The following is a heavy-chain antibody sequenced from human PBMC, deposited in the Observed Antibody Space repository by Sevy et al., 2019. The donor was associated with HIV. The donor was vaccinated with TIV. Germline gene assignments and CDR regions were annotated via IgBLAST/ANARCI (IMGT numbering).Heavy chain of an antibody. CDR2: ISWNSGRI. Sequence: GGSLRLSCAASGFTFDDYAMHWVRQAPGKGLEWVSGISWNSGRIGYADSVKGRFTISRDNAKNSLYLQMNSLRAEDTALYYCAKGLAAAGTDGDYYYYYGTDVWGQGTTVTVSS. CDR1: GFTFDDYA. J-gene: IGHJ6*02. D-gene: IGHD6-13*01. CDR3: AKGLAAAGTDGDYYYYYGTDV. V-gene: IGHV3-9*01.